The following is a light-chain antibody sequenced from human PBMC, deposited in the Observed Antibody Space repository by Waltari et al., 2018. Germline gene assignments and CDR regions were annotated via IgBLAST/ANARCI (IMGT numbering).Light chain of an antibody. J-gene: IGLJ3*02. Sequence: QSALTQPPSVSGSPGQSVTISCTGTSSDVGSYNRFSWYQQPPGTAPKLMIYDVSNRPSGVPDRFSGSKSGNTASLTISGLQAEDEADYYCSSYTSSSTVMFGGGTKLTVL. CDR3: SSYTSSSTVM. V-gene: IGLV2-18*02. CDR2: DVS. CDR1: SSDVGSYNR.